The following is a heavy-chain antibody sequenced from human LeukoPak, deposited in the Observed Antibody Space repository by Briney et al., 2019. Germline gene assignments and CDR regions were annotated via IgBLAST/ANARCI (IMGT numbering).Heavy chain of an antibody. CDR1: GGTFSSYA. Sequence: SVKVSCKASGGTFSSYAISWVRQAPGQGLEWMGGIIPIFGTANYAQKFQGRVTITTDESTSTAYMELSSLRSEDTAVYYCARGAAALSDASDIWGQGTMVTVSS. CDR3: ARGAAALSDASDI. CDR2: IIPIFGTA. D-gene: IGHD6-13*01. V-gene: IGHV1-69*05. J-gene: IGHJ3*02.